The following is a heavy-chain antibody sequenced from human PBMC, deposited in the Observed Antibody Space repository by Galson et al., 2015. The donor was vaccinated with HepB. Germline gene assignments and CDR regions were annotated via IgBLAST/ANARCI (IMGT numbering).Heavy chain of an antibody. CDR1: GGTFSSYA. CDR2: IIPIFGTA. J-gene: IGHJ4*02. V-gene: IGHV1-69*13. CDR3: ARDLRRQWLELDY. Sequence: SVKVSCKASGGTFSSYAISWVRQAPGQGLEWMGGIIPIFGTANYAQKFQGRVTITADESTSTAYMELSSLRSEDTAVYYCARDLRRQWLELDYWGQGTLVTVSS. D-gene: IGHD6-19*01.